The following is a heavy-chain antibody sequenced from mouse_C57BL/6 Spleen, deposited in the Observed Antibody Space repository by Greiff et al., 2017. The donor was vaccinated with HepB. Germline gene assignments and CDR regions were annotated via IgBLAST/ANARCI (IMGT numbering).Heavy chain of an antibody. CDR2: IYPGDGDT. CDR3: ARGITTVVAYYFDY. V-gene: IGHV1-82*01. J-gene: IGHJ2*01. Sequence: QVQLQQSGPELVKPGASVKISCKASGYAFSSSWMNWVKQTPGKGLEWIGRIYPGDGDTNYNGKFKGKATLTADKSSSTAYMQLSSLTSEDSAVYFCARGITTVVAYYFDYWGQGTTLTVSS. CDR1: GYAFSSSW. D-gene: IGHD1-1*01.